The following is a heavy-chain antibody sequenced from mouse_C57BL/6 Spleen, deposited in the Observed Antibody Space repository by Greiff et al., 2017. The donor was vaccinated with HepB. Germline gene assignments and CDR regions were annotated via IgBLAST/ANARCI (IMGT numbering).Heavy chain of an antibody. Sequence: VQLQQSGPGMVKPSQSLSLTCTVTGYSITSGYDWHWIRHFPGNKLEWMGYISYSGSTNYNPSLKSRISITHDTSKNHFFLKLNSVTTEDTATYYCARDHSTPSPGAMDYWGQLTSVTVSS. J-gene: IGHJ4*01. CDR1: GYSITSGYD. CDR2: ISYSGST. D-gene: IGHD6-1*01. CDR3: ARDHSTPSPGAMDY. V-gene: IGHV3-1*01.